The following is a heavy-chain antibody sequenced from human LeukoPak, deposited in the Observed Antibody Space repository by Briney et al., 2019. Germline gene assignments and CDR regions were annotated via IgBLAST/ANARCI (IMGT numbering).Heavy chain of an antibody. Sequence: ASVKVSCKASGYTFTSYGISWVRQAPGQGLEWMGWISAYNGNTNYAQKLQGRVTMTTDTSTSTAYMELRSLRSDDTAVYYCARERDYVWGSYQDPFDYWGQGTLVTVSS. CDR1: GYTFTSYG. CDR2: ISAYNGNT. J-gene: IGHJ4*02. CDR3: ARERDYVWGSYQDPFDY. D-gene: IGHD3-16*01. V-gene: IGHV1-18*01.